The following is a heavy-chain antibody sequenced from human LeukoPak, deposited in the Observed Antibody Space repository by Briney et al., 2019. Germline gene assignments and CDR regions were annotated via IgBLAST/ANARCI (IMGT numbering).Heavy chain of an antibody. CDR3: ARYDSSGYYYGANWFDP. V-gene: IGHV3-30*02. D-gene: IGHD3-22*01. J-gene: IGHJ5*02. CDR2: IRYDGSNK. CDR1: GFTFSSYG. Sequence: PGGSLRLSCAASGFTFSSYGMHWVRQAPGKGLEWVAFIRYDGSNKYYADSVKGRFTISRDNSKNTLYLQMDSLRAEDTAVYYCARYDSSGYYYGANWFDPWGQGTLVTVSS.